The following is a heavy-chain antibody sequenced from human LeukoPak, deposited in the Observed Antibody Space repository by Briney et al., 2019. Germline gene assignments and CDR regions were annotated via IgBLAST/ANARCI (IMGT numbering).Heavy chain of an antibody. V-gene: IGHV1-2*02. CDR3: ARGGVPGQQLDY. Sequence: ASVKVSCKTSGYRFTAHFMCWVRQAPGQGLEWMGWINPNDGGTNYAQKFQGRVTLTRDTTFTTTYMDVTRLTSDDTAVYYCARGGVPGQQLDYWGPGTLVTVSS. D-gene: IGHD6-13*01. CDR2: INPNDGGT. CDR1: GYRFTAHF. J-gene: IGHJ4*02.